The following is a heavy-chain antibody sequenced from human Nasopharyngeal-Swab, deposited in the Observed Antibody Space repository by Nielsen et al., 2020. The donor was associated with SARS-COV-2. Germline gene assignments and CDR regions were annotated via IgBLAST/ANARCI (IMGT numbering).Heavy chain of an antibody. J-gene: IGHJ4*02. D-gene: IGHD2-15*01. CDR1: GFTFSSHA. CDR3: ASLRADTPDFAH. Sequence: GESLKISCAASGFTFSSHAMHWVRQAPGKGLEWVTVISSDGSDKQYVDSVKGRFTISRDNSKNTLYLQMKSLRAEDTGVYYCASLRADTPDFAHWGQGTLVTVSS. V-gene: IGHV3-30*03. CDR2: ISSDGSDK.